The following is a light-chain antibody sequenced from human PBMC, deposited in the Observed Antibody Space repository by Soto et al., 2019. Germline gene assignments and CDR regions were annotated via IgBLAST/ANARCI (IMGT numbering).Light chain of an antibody. CDR3: HQHGGSPET. CDR2: GAS. J-gene: IGKJ1*01. V-gene: IGKV3-20*01. Sequence: EIVLTQSPATLSLSPGERATLSCRASQSVSSYLAWYQLKPGQAPRLLMYGASSRATDIPDRFSGSGSGTEFILTISGLEPEDSGIYHCHQHGGSPETFGQGTKVDIK. CDR1: QSVSSY.